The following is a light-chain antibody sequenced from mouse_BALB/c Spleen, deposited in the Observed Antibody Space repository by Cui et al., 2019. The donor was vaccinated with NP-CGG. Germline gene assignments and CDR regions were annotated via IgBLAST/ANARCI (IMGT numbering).Light chain of an antibody. V-gene: IGLV1*01. CDR1: TGAVTTTNY. J-gene: IGLJ1*01. CDR3: ALCYSNHWV. CDR2: GTN. Sequence: HAVVTQDFALTTSPGETVTLTCRSSTGAVTTTNYANWVQEKPDNLFTGLIGGTNNRAPGVPARFSGSLIGDKAALTTPGAQTEDEAIYFCALCYSNHWVFGGGTKLTVL.